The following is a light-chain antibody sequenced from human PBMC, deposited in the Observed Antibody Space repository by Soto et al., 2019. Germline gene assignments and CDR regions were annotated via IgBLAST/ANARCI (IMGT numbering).Light chain of an antibody. J-gene: IGLJ1*01. CDR3: QSYDSSLSGSV. V-gene: IGLV1-40*01. CDR1: GSNIGAGYD. CDR2: ANN. Sequence: QSVLTQPPSVSGAPGQRVTISCTGSGSNIGAGYDVHWYRQLPGTAPKLLIYANNNRPSGVPDRFSGSKSGTSASLAITGLQAEDEAGYYCQSYDSSLSGSVLGTGTKVTV.